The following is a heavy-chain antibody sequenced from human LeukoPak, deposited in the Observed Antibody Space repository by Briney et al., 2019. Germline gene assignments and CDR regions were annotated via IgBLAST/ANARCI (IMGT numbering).Heavy chain of an antibody. CDR1: GFAFSSYW. V-gene: IGHV3-7*01. CDR3: AKDFSGSYWYFDY. J-gene: IGHJ4*02. CDR2: IKQDGSEK. Sequence: GGSLRLSCAASGFAFSSYWMSWVRQAPGKGLEWVASIKQDGSEKYYVDSVKGRFTISRDNAKNSLYLQMNSLRAEDTAVYYCAKDFSGSYWYFDYWGQGTLVTVSS. D-gene: IGHD1-26*01.